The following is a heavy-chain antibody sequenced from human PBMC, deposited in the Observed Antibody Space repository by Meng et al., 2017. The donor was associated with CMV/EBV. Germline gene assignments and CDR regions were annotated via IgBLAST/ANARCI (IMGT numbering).Heavy chain of an antibody. Sequence: LSLTCAASGFTFSDYYMSWIRQAPGKGLEWVSYISSSGSTIYYADSVKGRFTIPRDNAKNSLYLQMNSLRAEDTAVYYCVRDKSPLLWYGDIDAGMDVWGQGTSVTVSS. V-gene: IGHV3-11*04. CDR1: GFTFSDYY. J-gene: IGHJ6*02. CDR3: VRDKSPLLWYGDIDAGMDV. D-gene: IGHD3-10*01. CDR2: ISSSGSTI.